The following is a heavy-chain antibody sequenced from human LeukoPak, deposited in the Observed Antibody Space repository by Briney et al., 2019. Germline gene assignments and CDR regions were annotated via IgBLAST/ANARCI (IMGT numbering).Heavy chain of an antibody. D-gene: IGHD6-13*01. Sequence: GGSLRLSCAASGFTFSSYEMNWVRQAPGKGLEWVSYISSSGSTIYYADSVKGRFTISRDNAKNSLYLQMDSLRAEDTAVYYCARGSSSWYVSCYYGMDVWGQGTTVTVSS. CDR3: ARGSSSWYVSCYYGMDV. CDR1: GFTFSSYE. J-gene: IGHJ6*02. V-gene: IGHV3-48*03. CDR2: ISSSGSTI.